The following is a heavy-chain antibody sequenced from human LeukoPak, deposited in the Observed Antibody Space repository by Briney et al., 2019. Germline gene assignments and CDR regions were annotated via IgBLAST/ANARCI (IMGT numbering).Heavy chain of an antibody. V-gene: IGHV1-24*01. J-gene: IGHJ3*02. CDR2: FDPEDGET. CDR1: GYTLTELS. Sequence: ASVKVSCKVSGYTLTELSMRWVRQAPGKGLEWMGGFDPEDGETIYAQKFQGRVTMTEDTSTDTAYMELSSLRSEDTAVYYCATPRLYSGSYFAFDIWGQGTMVTVSS. CDR3: ATPRLYSGSYFAFDI. D-gene: IGHD1-26*01.